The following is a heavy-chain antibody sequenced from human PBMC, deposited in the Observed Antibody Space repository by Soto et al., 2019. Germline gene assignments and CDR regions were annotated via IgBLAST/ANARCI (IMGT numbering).Heavy chain of an antibody. Sequence: GGSLRLSCAASGFTFSSYAMSWVRQAPGKGLEWVSAISGSGGSTYYADSVKGRFTISRDNSKNTLYLQMNSLRAEDTAVYYRAKDWDPLEWLPLSPFDYWGQGTLVTVSS. V-gene: IGHV3-23*01. CDR1: GFTFSSYA. CDR3: AKDWDPLEWLPLSPFDY. J-gene: IGHJ4*02. CDR2: ISGSGGST. D-gene: IGHD3-3*01.